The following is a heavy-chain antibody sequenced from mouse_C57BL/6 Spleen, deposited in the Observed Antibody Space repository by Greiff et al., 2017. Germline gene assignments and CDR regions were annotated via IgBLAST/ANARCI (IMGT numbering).Heavy chain of an antibody. CDR1: GYTFTSYW. J-gene: IGHJ1*03. V-gene: IGHV1-55*01. CDR3: ARRGGLRQYFDV. CDR2: IYPGSGST. Sequence: QVQLQQPGAELVKPGASVKMSCKASGYTFTSYWITWVKQRPGQGLEWIGDIYPGSGSTNYNEKCKSKATLTVDTSSSTAYMQLSSLTSEDSAVYYCARRGGLRQYFDVWGTGTTVTVSS. D-gene: IGHD2-4*01.